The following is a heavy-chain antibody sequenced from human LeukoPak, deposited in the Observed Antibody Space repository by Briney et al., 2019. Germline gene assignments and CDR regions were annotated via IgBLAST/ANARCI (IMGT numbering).Heavy chain of an antibody. J-gene: IGHJ6*02. CDR2: ISSTSTYI. Sequence: PGGSLRLSCAVYGFSFSTYSMNCVGQAPGKGLEWVSSISSTSTYIYYSDSVKGRFTVSRDNAKNSLFLEMNSLSDEDTALYYCARDSFSSVKWSEGCHYGMDVWGQGTAVTVSS. CDR1: GFSFSTYS. V-gene: IGHV3-21*01. D-gene: IGHD6-13*01. CDR3: ARDSFSSVKWSEGCHYGMDV.